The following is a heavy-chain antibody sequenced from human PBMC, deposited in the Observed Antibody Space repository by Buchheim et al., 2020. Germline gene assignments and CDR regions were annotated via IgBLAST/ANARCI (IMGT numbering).Heavy chain of an antibody. CDR3: ARQGHYGDYDN. D-gene: IGHD4-17*01. CDR2: IHYSGST. Sequence: QVQLQESGPGLVKPSETLSLTCTVSGGSISSYYWSWIRQPPGGGLECIAYIHYSGSTNYNPSLKSRVTISVDTSKHHFSLKVSSVTAADTAVYYCARQGHYGDYDNWGQGTL. J-gene: IGHJ4*02. V-gene: IGHV4-59*08. CDR1: GGSISSYY.